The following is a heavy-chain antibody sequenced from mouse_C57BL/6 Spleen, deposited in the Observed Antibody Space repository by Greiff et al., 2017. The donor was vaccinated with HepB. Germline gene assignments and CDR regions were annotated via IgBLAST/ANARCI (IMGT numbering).Heavy chain of an antibody. V-gene: IGHV1-4*01. CDR2: INPSSGYT. J-gene: IGHJ3*01. CDR1: GYTFTSYT. CDR3: ALYYDYDGPFAY. Sequence: QVQLKQSGAELARPGASVKMSCKASGYTFTSYTMHWVKQRPGQGLEWIGYINPSSGYTKYNQKFKDKATLTADKSSSTAYMQLSSLTSEDSAVYYCALYYDYDGPFAYWGQGTLVTVSA. D-gene: IGHD2-4*01.